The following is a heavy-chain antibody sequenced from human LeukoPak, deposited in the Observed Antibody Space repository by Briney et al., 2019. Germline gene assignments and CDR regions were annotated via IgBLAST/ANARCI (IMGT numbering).Heavy chain of an antibody. CDR2: IYYSGST. CDR3: ARDTGTVVDY. Sequence: PSETLTLTCTVWGGSISTYYWRWIRQPPGKGLEWIGYIYYSGSTNYNPSLKSRVTTSVDTSKNQFSLKLSSVTAADTAVYYCARDTGTVVDYWGQGTLVTVSS. D-gene: IGHD4-23*01. J-gene: IGHJ4*02. CDR1: GGSISTYY. V-gene: IGHV4-59*01.